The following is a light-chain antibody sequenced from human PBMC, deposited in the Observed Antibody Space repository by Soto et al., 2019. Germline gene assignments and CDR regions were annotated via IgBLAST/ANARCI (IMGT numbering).Light chain of an antibody. CDR3: ATWDDSLNGPV. CDR2: GDT. Sequence: QSALTQPPSASGTPGQRVTISCSGSSSNIGSNTVNWFQQLPGTAPKLLIYGDTQRPSGVPDRFSGSKSGTSASLAISGLQSEDEADYYCATWDDSLNGPVFGGGTKLTVL. CDR1: SSNIGSNT. V-gene: IGLV1-44*01. J-gene: IGLJ3*02.